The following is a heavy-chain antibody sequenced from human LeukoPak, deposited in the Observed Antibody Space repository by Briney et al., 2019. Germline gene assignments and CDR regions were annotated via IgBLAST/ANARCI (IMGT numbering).Heavy chain of an antibody. CDR3: AREWVVGANYDAFDI. CDR1: GGSISSYY. Sequence: SETLSLTCTVSGGSISSYYWSWIRQPAGKGLEWIGRIYTSGSTNYNPSLKSRVTMSVDTSKNQSSLKLSSVTAADTAVYYCAREWVVGANYDAFDIWGQGTMVTVSS. V-gene: IGHV4-4*07. CDR2: IYTSGST. D-gene: IGHD1-26*01. J-gene: IGHJ3*02.